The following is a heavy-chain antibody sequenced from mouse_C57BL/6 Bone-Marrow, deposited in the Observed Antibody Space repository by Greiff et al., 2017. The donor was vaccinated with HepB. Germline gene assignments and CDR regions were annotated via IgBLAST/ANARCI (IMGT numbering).Heavy chain of an antibody. V-gene: IGHV5-17*01. CDR3: AGGYDYGGS. J-gene: IGHJ3*01. CDR1: GFTFSDYG. Sequence: DVMLVESGGGLVKPGGSLKLSCAASGFTFSDYGMHWVRQAPEKGLEWVAYISSGSSTIYYADTVKGRFTISRDNAKNTLFLQMTSLRSEDTAMYYCAGGYDYGGSWGQGTLVTVSA. D-gene: IGHD2-4*01. CDR2: ISSGSSTI.